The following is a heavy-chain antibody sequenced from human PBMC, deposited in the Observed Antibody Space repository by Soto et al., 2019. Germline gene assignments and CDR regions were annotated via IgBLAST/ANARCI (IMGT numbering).Heavy chain of an antibody. Sequence: GGSLRLSCEASGFTFSGYWMSWVRQAPGKGLEWVADIKHDGSVKFYVDSVKGRFTISRDNAKKLLYLQMSGLRAEDTALYYCARAPYINAWYRFDLWGQGTLVTVSS. CDR1: GFTFSGYW. V-gene: IGHV3-7*03. CDR2: IKHDGSVK. CDR3: ARAPYINAWYRFDL. D-gene: IGHD6-13*01. J-gene: IGHJ4*02.